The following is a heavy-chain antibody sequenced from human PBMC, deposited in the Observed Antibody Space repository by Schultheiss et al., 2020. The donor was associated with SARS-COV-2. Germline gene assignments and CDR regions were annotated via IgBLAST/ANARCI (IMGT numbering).Heavy chain of an antibody. CDR2: IYTSGST. D-gene: IGHD6-13*01. CDR1: GGSISSYY. CDR3: ARDRGFDSSSWYDSSAGRYGMDV. V-gene: IGHV4-4*07. J-gene: IGHJ6*02. Sequence: SETLSLTCTVSGGSISSYYWSWIRQPAGKGLEWIGRIYTSGSTNYNPSLKSRVTISVDTSKNQFSLKLSSVTAADTAVYYCARDRGFDSSSWYDSSAGRYGMDVWGQGTTVTVSS.